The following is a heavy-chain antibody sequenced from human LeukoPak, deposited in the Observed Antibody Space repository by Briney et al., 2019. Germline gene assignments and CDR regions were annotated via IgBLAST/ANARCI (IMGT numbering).Heavy chain of an antibody. CDR2: IYTSGST. Sequence: PSETLSLTCTVSGGSISSYYWSWIRQPAGKGLEWIGRIYTSGSTNYNSSLKSRVTMSVDTSKNQFSLKLSSVTAADTAVYYCARDRASGGPGQPSYYYYMDVWGKGTTVTVSS. J-gene: IGHJ6*03. CDR3: ARDRASGGPGQPSYYYYMDV. D-gene: IGHD4-23*01. CDR1: GGSISSYY. V-gene: IGHV4-4*07.